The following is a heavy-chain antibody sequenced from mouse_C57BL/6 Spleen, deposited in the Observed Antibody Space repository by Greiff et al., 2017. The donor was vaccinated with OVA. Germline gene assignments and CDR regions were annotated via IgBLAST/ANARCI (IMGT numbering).Heavy chain of an antibody. CDR3: AREEALLRGWFAY. CDR2: ISDGGSYT. D-gene: IGHD1-2*01. CDR1: GFTFSSYA. J-gene: IGHJ3*01. Sequence: EVQLVESGGGLVKPGGSLKLSCAASGFTFSSYAMSWVRQTPEKRLEWVATISDGGSYTYYPDNVKGRFTISRDNAKNNLYLQMSHLKSEDTAMYYCAREEALLRGWFAYWGQGTLVTVSA. V-gene: IGHV5-4*01.